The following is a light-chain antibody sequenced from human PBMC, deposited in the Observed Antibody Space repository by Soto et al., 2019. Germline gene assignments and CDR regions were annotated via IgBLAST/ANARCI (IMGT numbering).Light chain of an antibody. CDR2: GAS. Sequence: IVLTQSPGTLSLSPGERATLSCRASQSVSSYLAWYQQKPGQAPRLLIGASTRATGIPDRFSDSGSGTDFTLTISRLEPEDFAVYYCQQFAASPRTFGQGIKVDIK. CDR1: QSVSSY. J-gene: IGKJ1*01. V-gene: IGKV3-20*01. CDR3: QQFAASPRT.